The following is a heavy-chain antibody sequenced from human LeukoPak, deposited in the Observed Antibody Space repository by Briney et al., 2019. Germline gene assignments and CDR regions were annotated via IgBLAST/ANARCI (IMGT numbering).Heavy chain of an antibody. J-gene: IGHJ4*02. CDR3: ARHYYDRSDSYSFDY. CDR2: IFSSGST. V-gene: IGHV4-59*08. CDR1: GGSISCYY. D-gene: IGHD3-22*01. Sequence: SETLSLTCTVSGGSISCYYWSWIRQPPGKGLEWIGYIFSSGSTNYNPSLKSRVTISEDTSVNQFSLKLSPVTAADTAVYYCARHYYDRSDSYSFDYWGQGTLVTVSS.